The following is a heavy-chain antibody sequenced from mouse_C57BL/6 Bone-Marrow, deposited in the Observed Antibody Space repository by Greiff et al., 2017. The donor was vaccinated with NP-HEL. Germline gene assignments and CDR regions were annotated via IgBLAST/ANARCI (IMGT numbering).Heavy chain of an antibody. V-gene: IGHV3-8*01. J-gene: IGHJ1*03. Sequence: EVQLQQSGPGLAKPSQTLSLPCSVTGYSITSDYWNWIRKFPGNKLEYMGYISYSGSTYYNPSLKSRISITRDTSKNQYYLQLNSVTTEDTATYYCARLITTVVATKYFDVWGTGTTVTVSS. CDR1: GYSITSDY. CDR3: ARLITTVVATKYFDV. D-gene: IGHD1-1*01. CDR2: ISYSGST.